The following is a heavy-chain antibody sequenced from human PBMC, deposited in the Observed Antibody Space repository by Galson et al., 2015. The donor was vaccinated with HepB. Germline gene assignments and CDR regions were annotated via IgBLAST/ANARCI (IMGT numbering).Heavy chain of an antibody. Sequence: SLRLSCAASGFTFSSFAMSWVRQAPGKGLECVSSISYSGGRAHHADPLKGRVTISRDKSKNTPSLEMNSLRAEDTALYYCAKMGYSNFENNYFDPWGQGTLVTVSS. CDR2: ISYSGGRA. J-gene: IGHJ5*02. D-gene: IGHD4-11*01. V-gene: IGHV3-23*01. CDR1: GFTFSSFA. CDR3: AKMGYSNFENNYFDP.